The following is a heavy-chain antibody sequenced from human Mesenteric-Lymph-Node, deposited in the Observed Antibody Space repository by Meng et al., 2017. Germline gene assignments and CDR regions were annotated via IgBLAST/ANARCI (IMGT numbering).Heavy chain of an antibody. CDR1: GYSISSGYY. D-gene: IGHD3-22*01. Sequence: ESLKISCAVSGYSISSGYYWGWIRQPPGKGLEWIGSIYHSGSTYYNPSLKSRVTISVDTSKNQFSLKLSSVTAADTAVYYCARDNYYDSSGYSRDQPPGHYWGQGTLVTVSS. CDR3: ARDNYYDSSGYSRDQPPGHY. V-gene: IGHV4-38-2*02. CDR2: IYHSGST. J-gene: IGHJ4*02.